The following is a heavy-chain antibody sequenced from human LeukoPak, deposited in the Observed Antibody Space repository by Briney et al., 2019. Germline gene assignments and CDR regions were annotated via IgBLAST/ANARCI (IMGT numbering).Heavy chain of an antibody. CDR2: IYNSGST. CDR3: TRDGPRSSGYPDN. CDR1: GVSISSYH. D-gene: IGHD3-22*01. J-gene: IGHJ4*02. Sequence: PSETLSLTCTVSGVSISSYHWTWIRQPPGEGLEWIGHIYNSGSTNYNPSLRGRVTISVDTSKNQFSLKLSSVTAADTAVYYCTRDGPRSSGYPDNWGQGALVTVSS. V-gene: IGHV4-59*12.